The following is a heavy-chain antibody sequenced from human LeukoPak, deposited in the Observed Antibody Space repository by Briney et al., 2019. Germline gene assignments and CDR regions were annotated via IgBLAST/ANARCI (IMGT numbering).Heavy chain of an antibody. CDR3: ARGDYYYGSGSYPRGWFDP. J-gene: IGHJ5*02. CDR2: IYYTGST. V-gene: IGHV4-59*12. D-gene: IGHD3-10*01. Sequence: PSETLSLTCTVSGGSISSYYWSWIRQPPGKGLEWIGYIYYTGSTNYNPSLKSRVTISVDTSKNQFSLKLSSVTAADTAVYYCARGDYYYGSGSYPRGWFDPWGQGTLVIVSS. CDR1: GGSISSYY.